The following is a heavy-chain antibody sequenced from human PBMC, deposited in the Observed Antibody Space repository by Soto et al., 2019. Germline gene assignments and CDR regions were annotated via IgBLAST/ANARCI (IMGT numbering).Heavy chain of an antibody. V-gene: IGHV1-69*01. CDR2: IIPISGTA. Sequence: QVQLVQSGAEVKKPGSSVKVSCKASGGTFSSYAISWVRQAPGQGLEWMGGIIPISGTANYAQKFQGRVKITAYESTSAAYMELRSLRSEDTAVYYCARDADPAVYSIGWYYFDYWGQGGLVTASS. J-gene: IGHJ4*02. D-gene: IGHD6-19*01. CDR3: ARDADPAVYSIGWYYFDY. CDR1: GGTFSSYA.